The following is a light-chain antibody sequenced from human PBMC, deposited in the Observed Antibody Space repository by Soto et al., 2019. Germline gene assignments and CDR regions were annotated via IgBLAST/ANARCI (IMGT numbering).Light chain of an antibody. J-gene: IGKJ3*01. CDR1: QSITGSY. CDR3: QHYGDSLFT. CDR2: GTS. Sequence: EIVLTQSPGTLSLSPGERATLSCRASQSITGSYLAWYQQKPGQAPRLLIYGTSNRATGIPDRFSGSGSGTYFTLTITRLEPEDFAVYCCQHYGDSLFTFGPGTKVAIK. V-gene: IGKV3-20*01.